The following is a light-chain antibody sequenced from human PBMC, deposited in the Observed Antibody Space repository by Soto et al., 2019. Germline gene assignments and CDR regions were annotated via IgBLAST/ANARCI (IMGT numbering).Light chain of an antibody. CDR3: QQYGRSPFT. V-gene: IGKV3-20*01. CDR1: QSISSSF. Sequence: EIVLTQSPGTLSLSPGERDTLSCRASQSISSSFLAWYQQRPGQAPRLLIHGVSSKAAGIPDRFSGSGSGTDFTLTISRLEPEDFAVYYCQQYGRSPFTFGQGTKLQIK. J-gene: IGKJ2*01. CDR2: GVS.